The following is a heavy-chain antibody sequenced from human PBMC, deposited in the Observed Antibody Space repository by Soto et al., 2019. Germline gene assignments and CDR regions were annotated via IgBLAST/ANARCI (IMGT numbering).Heavy chain of an antibody. D-gene: IGHD2-2*02. CDR2: INHSGST. CDR1: GGSFSGYY. Sequence: QVQLQQWGAGLLKPSETLSLTCAVYGGSFSGYYWSWIRQPPGKGLEWNGEINHSGSTNYNPSLKSRVTIAVDTSKNQFSLKRSSVTAADTAVYYCAREGIVVVPAAIGRYYYGMDVWGQGTTVTVSS. J-gene: IGHJ6*02. V-gene: IGHV4-34*01. CDR3: AREGIVVVPAAIGRYYYGMDV.